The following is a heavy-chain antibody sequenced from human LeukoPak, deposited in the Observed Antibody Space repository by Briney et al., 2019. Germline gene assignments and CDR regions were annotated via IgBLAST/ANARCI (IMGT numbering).Heavy chain of an antibody. Sequence: ETLSLTCTVSGYSISSDYYWGWIRQPPGKGLEWIGSIYHSGSTYYNPSLKSRVTMSVDTSKIQFSLNLTSVTAADTAMYYCARGPRMVAMNGYAFDIWGPGTTVIVSS. CDR2: IYHSGST. CDR1: GYSISSDYY. V-gene: IGHV4-38-2*02. D-gene: IGHD2-2*01. J-gene: IGHJ3*02. CDR3: ARGPRMVAMNGYAFDI.